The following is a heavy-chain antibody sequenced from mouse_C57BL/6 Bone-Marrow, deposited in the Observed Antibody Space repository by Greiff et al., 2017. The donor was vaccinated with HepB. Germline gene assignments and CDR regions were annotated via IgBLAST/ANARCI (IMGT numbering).Heavy chain of an antibody. V-gene: IGHV5-4*01. Sequence: VQLKESGGGLVKPGGSLKLSCAASGFTFSSCAMSWVRQTPEKRLEWVATISDGGSYTYYPDNVKGRFTISRDNAKNNLYLQMSHLKSEDTAMYYCARDQLLYAMDYWGQGTSVTVSS. CDR3: ARDQLLYAMDY. CDR1: GFTFSSCA. J-gene: IGHJ4*01. CDR2: ISDGGSYT.